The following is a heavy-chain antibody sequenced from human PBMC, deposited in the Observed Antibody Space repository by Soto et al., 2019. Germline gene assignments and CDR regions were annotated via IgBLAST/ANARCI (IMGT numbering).Heavy chain of an antibody. D-gene: IGHD3-9*01. J-gene: IGHJ6*02. CDR1: GYAFTSYA. V-gene: IGHV1-3*01. CDR3: ARERYFDWSDYYYGMDV. Sequence: ASVKVSCKASGYAFTSYAMHWVRQAPGQSLEWMGWINAGNGNTKYSQKFQGRVTITRDTSASTAYMELSSLRSEDTAVYYCARERYFDWSDYYYGMDVWGQGTTVTVSS. CDR2: INAGNGNT.